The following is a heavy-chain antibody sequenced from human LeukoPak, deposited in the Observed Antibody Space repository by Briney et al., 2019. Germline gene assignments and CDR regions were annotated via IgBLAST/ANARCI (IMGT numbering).Heavy chain of an antibody. CDR1: GGSISSSSYY. D-gene: IGHD3-3*01. J-gene: IGHJ6*02. CDR3: ARARYDFWSNYYYGMDV. V-gene: IGHV4-39*01. Sequence: SETLSLTCTVSGGSISSSSYYWGWIRQPPGKGLEWIGSIYYSGSTYYNPSLKSRVTISVDTSKNQFSLKLSSVTAADTAVYYCARARYDFWSNYYYGMDVWGQGTTVTVSS. CDR2: IYYSGST.